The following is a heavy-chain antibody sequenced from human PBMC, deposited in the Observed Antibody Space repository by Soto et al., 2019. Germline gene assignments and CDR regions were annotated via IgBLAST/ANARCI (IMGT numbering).Heavy chain of an antibody. J-gene: IGHJ5*02. CDR1: GDSILGVGY. D-gene: IGHD2-21*02. CDR2: ISSSGST. CDR3: ARSGVTGIVIPSHWFDP. V-gene: IGHV4-31*03. Sequence: KSSETLSLTCTVSGDSILGVGYLSWIRHFPGRGLEWIGCISSSGSTYYNPALNNRISLSLDTSQNQFSLKLLSVTAADTAIYYCARSGVTGIVIPSHWFDPWGQGTLVTVSS.